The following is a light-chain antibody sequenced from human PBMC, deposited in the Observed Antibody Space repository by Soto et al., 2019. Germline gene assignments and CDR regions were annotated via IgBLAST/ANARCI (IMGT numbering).Light chain of an antibody. J-gene: IGKJ1*01. CDR1: QSVSSN. Sequence: EIVMTQSPATLSVSPGERATLSCRASQSVSSNLAWYQQKPGQAPRLLIYRASTRATGIPARFSGSGSGTELHLTIRSLQSEDFAVYYCQQYNNWPRTFGQGTKVEIK. V-gene: IGKV3-15*01. CDR2: RAS. CDR3: QQYNNWPRT.